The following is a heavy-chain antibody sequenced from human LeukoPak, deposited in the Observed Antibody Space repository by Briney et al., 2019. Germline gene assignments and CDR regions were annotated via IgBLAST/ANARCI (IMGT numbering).Heavy chain of an antibody. V-gene: IGHV1-69*05. D-gene: IGHD5-18*01. CDR3: ARDEYSYGPGDY. Sequence: ASVKVSCKASGCTFSSYAISWVRQAPGQGLEWMGGIIPIFGTANYAQKFQGRVTITTDESTSTAYMELSSLRSEDTAVYYCARDEYSYGPGDYWGQGTLVTVSS. CDR2: IIPIFGTA. J-gene: IGHJ4*02. CDR1: GCTFSSYA.